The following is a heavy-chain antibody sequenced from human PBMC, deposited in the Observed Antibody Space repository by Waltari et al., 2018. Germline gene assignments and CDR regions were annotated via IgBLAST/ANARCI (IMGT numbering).Heavy chain of an antibody. CDR2: INPNSGGT. CDR3: ARGLDSSGDKPKGDY. V-gene: IGHV1-2*06. Sequence: QVQLVQSGAEVKKPGASVQVSCKASGYTFTGYYMHWVRQAPGQGLEWMGRINPNSGGTNYAQKFQGRVTMTRDTCISTAYMERSRLRSDDTAVYYCARGLDSSGDKPKGDYWGQGTLVTVSS. CDR1: GYTFTGYY. J-gene: IGHJ4*02. D-gene: IGHD3-22*01.